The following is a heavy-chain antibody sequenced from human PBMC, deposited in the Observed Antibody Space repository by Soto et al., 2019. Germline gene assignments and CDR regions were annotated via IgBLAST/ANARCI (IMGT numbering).Heavy chain of an antibody. Sequence: SETLSLTCTVSGGSISSYYWSWIRQPPGKGLAWVGYIYYSGSTNYNPSLKSRVTISVDTSKNQFSLKLSSVTAADTAVYYCARDRGSGSYYPYYYYYGMDVWGQGTTVTVSS. D-gene: IGHD3-10*01. CDR3: ARDRGSGSYYPYYYYYGMDV. CDR1: GGSISSYY. V-gene: IGHV4-59*01. CDR2: IYYSGST. J-gene: IGHJ6*02.